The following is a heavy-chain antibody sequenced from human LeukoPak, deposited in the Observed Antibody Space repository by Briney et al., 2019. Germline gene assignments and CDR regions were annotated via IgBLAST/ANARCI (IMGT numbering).Heavy chain of an antibody. CDR3: ARAYQQNNNWFDP. Sequence: PSGTLSLTCAVYGGSFSGYYWSWIRQPPGKGLEWIGEINHSGSTNYNSSLKSRVTISVDTSKNQFSLKVSSVTAEDTAVYYCARAYQQNNNWFDPWGQGTLVTVSS. CDR1: GGSFSGYY. V-gene: IGHV4-34*01. CDR2: INHSGST. J-gene: IGHJ5*02. D-gene: IGHD6-13*01.